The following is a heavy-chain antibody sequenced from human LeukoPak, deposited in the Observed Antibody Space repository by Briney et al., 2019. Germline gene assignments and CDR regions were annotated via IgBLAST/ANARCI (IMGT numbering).Heavy chain of an antibody. J-gene: IGHJ4*02. D-gene: IGHD4-17*01. CDR3: ACLRGPSDY. CDR2: ISGSGGAT. Sequence: PGGSLRLSCAASGFTFNTYGMSWVRQAPGKGLEWVSGISGSGGATYYADSVKGRFTISRDDPHNTLYLQMNSLRAEDTAVYFCACLRGPSDYWGQGTLVTVSS. V-gene: IGHV3-23*01. CDR1: GFTFNTYG.